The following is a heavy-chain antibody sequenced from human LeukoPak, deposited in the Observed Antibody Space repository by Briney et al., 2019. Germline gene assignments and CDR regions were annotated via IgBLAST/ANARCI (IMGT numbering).Heavy chain of an antibody. V-gene: IGHV3-21*01. CDR2: IDPSSYYI. CDR3: ARVSGRLERQSDLDF. Sequence: GGSLRLSCAASGFTFSSYSMNWVRQAPGKGLEWVSSIDPSSYYIYYGDSVKGRSAIPRDNAKNSLYLQINSLRAEDTAVYYCARVSGRLERQSDLDFWGQGTLVTVPS. D-gene: IGHD1-1*01. CDR1: GFTFSSYS. J-gene: IGHJ4*02.